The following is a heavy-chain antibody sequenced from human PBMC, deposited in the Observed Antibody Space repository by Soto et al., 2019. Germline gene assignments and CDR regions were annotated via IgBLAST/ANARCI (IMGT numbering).Heavy chain of an antibody. CDR3: ARDRGYSGYDFGTFDY. Sequence: ASVKVSCKASGYTFTSYGISWVRQAPGQGLEWMGWISAYNGNTNYAQELQGRVTMTTDTSTSTAYMELRSLRSDDTAVYYCARDRGYSGYDFGTFDYWGQGTLVTVSS. CDR1: GYTFTSYG. V-gene: IGHV1-18*04. CDR2: ISAYNGNT. D-gene: IGHD5-12*01. J-gene: IGHJ4*02.